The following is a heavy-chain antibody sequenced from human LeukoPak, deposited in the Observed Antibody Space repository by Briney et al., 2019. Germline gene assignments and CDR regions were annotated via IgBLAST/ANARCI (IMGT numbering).Heavy chain of an antibody. J-gene: IGHJ6*02. V-gene: IGHV4-59*08. CDR1: GGSISSYY. Sequence: SETLSLTCTVSGGSISSYYWSWIRQPPGKGLEWIGYIYYSGSTNYNPSLKSRVTISVDTSKNQFSLKLSSVTAADTAVYYCAGYYYGMDVWGQGNTVPLSS. CDR2: IYYSGST. CDR3: AGYYYGMDV.